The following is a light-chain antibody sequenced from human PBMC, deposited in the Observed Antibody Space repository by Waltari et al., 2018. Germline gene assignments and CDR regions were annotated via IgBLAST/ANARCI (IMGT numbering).Light chain of an antibody. Sequence: DIQMTQSPSPVSASLGDRVTITCRASQGMSSWLAWYQQKPVKAPKLLIYAASSLQSGVPSRFSGSGSGTHFTLTISSLQPEDFATYYCQQANTNTFPPTFGQGTKVEIK. J-gene: IGKJ1*01. V-gene: IGKV1-12*02. CDR3: QQANTNTFPPT. CDR2: AAS. CDR1: QGMSSW.